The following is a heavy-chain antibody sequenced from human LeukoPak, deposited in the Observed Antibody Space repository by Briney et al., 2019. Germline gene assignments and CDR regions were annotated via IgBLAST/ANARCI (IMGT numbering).Heavy chain of an antibody. D-gene: IGHD6-13*01. V-gene: IGHV3-30-3*01. CDR1: GFTFSSYA. CDR2: ISYDGSNK. CDR3: ARDPLAGPPRGVYDY. J-gene: IGHJ4*02. Sequence: GGSLRLSCAASGFTFSSYAMHWVRQAPGKGLEWVAVISYDGSNKYYADSVKGRFTISRDNSKNTLYLQMNSLRVEDTAVYYCARDPLAGPPRGVYDYWGQGTLVTVSS.